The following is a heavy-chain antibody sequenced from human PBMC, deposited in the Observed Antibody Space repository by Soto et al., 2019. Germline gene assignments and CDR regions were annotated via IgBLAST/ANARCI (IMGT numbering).Heavy chain of an antibody. Sequence: GGSLRLCCAASGFTVSSSYMGWVRQVPGKGLEWVSIIYSSDGDDQYYADSVKGRFTISRDNSKNTLYLQMNSLRAEDTAVYYCAQWFGALDYGGQGTLVPVSS. J-gene: IGHJ4*02. CDR3: AQWFGALDY. D-gene: IGHD3-10*01. V-gene: IGHV3-66*02. CDR2: IYSSDGDDQ. CDR1: GFTVSSSY.